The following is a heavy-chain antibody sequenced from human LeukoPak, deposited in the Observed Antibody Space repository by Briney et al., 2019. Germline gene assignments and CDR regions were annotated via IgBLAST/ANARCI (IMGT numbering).Heavy chain of an antibody. CDR1: GFTFSSYA. Sequence: GGSLRLSCAASGFTFSSYAMSWVRQAPGKGLEWVSAISGSGGSTYYADSVKGRFTISRDNSKNTLYLQMNSPRAEDTAVYYCAKNREEYNWNLAAYYYYYGMDVWGKGTTVTVSS. J-gene: IGHJ6*04. CDR3: AKNREEYNWNLAAYYYYYGMDV. V-gene: IGHV3-23*01. CDR2: ISGSGGST. D-gene: IGHD1-1*01.